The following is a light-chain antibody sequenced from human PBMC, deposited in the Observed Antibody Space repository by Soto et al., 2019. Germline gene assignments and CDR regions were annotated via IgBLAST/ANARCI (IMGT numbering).Light chain of an antibody. CDR3: QQYGSSPLT. J-gene: IGKJ4*01. CDR1: QSVSSY. CDR2: DAS. Sequence: ELVLTQSPATLSLSPGARATLSCRASQSVSSYLAWYQQKPGLAPRLLIYDASSRATGIPDRFSGSGSGADFTLTISRLEPEDFAVYYCQQYGSSPLTFGGGTKVDI. V-gene: IGKV3D-20*01.